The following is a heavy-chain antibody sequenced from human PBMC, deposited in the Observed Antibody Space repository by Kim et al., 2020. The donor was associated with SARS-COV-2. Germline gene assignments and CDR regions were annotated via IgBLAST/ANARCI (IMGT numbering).Heavy chain of an antibody. V-gene: IGHV4-59*13. Sequence: SETLSFTCTVSGGSISSYYWSWIRQPPGKGLEWIGYIYYSGSTNYNPSLKSRVTISVDTSKNQFSLKLGSVTAADTAVYYCARAGYSSSWSTRGYYYYGMDVWGQGTTVTVSS. J-gene: IGHJ6*02. CDR2: IYYSGST. CDR3: ARAGYSSSWSTRGYYYYGMDV. D-gene: IGHD6-13*01. CDR1: GGSISSYY.